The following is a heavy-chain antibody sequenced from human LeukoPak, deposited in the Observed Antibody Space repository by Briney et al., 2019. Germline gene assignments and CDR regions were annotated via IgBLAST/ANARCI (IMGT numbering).Heavy chain of an antibody. Sequence: SVKVSCKASGGTSSSYAISWVRQAPGQGLEWMGRIIPILGIANYAQKFQGRVTITADKSTSTAYMELSSLRSEDTAVYYCASGAGYSPYWGQGTLVTVSS. CDR2: IIPILGIA. J-gene: IGHJ4*02. D-gene: IGHD6-13*01. CDR1: GGTSSSYA. V-gene: IGHV1-69*04. CDR3: ASGAGYSPY.